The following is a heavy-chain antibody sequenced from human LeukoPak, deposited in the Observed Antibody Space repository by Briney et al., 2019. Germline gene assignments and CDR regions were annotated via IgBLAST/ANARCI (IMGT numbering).Heavy chain of an antibody. CDR2: IYHSGNT. J-gene: IGHJ4*02. Sequence: GGSLRLSCAASGFTISSYYMAWVRQAQGKGLEWVSVIYHSGNTDYADSVKGRFTISRDNSKHTLYLQMNSLRAEDTAVYYCAKRPPIGHDFFETWGQGALVIVSS. CDR3: AKRPPIGHDFFET. CDR1: GFTISSYY. D-gene: IGHD1-1*01. V-gene: IGHV3-66*02.